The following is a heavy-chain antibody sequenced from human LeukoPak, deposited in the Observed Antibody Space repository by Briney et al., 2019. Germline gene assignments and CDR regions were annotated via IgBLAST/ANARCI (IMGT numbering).Heavy chain of an antibody. CDR2: IYNRGST. Sequence: PSETLSLTCTVSGGSITDYHWSWIRQPPGKGLEYIGYIYNRGSTFHNPSLQSRVTIPTDTSKKQPALKLTSVTAADTAVYYCARGAGGYRFDPWGQGALVTVSS. V-gene: IGHV4-59*01. CDR3: ARGAGGYRFDP. CDR1: GGSITDYH. J-gene: IGHJ5*02. D-gene: IGHD1-1*01.